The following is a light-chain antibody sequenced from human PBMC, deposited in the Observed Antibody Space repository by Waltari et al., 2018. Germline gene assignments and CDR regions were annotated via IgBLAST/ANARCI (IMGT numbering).Light chain of an antibody. Sequence: DIVMTQSPLSLAVTPGEPAPISCRSSQSLLHSNGYNYLDWYLQKPGQSPQLLIYLGSNRASGVPDRFSGSGSGTDFTLKISRVEAEDVGLYYCMQTLHAPWTFGQGTKVEIK. J-gene: IGKJ1*01. CDR3: MQTLHAPWT. CDR1: QSLLHSNGYNY. CDR2: LGS. V-gene: IGKV2-28*01.